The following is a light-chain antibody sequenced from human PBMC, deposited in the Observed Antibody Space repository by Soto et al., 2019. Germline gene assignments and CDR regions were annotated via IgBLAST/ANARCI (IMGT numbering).Light chain of an antibody. CDR3: SSYTSSSTYV. V-gene: IGLV2-14*01. CDR2: EVS. J-gene: IGLJ1*01. Sequence: QSALTQPASVSGSDGQSITISCTGTSSDVGGYNHVSWYQQRPGQAPKLMIYEVSNRPSGISNRFSGSKSGNTASLTISGLQGDDEADYYCSSYTSSSTYVFGTGTQADRP. CDR1: SSDVGGYNH.